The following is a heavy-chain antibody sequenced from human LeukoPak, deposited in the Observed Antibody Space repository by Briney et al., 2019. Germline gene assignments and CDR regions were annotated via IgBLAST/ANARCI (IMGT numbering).Heavy chain of an antibody. Sequence: GRSLRLSCAASGFIFSSYDMYWVRQAPGKGLEWVAVISNDGNNKQYADSVKGRFTISRDNSKNTLYLQMNSLRADDTATYYCARGFNYAFDYWGQGTLVTVSS. CDR1: GFIFSSYD. V-gene: IGHV3-33*05. D-gene: IGHD2-2*01. CDR3: ARGFNYAFDY. CDR2: ISNDGNNK. J-gene: IGHJ4*02.